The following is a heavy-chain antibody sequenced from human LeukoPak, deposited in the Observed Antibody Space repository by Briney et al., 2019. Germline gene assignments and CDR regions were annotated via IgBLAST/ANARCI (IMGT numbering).Heavy chain of an antibody. V-gene: IGHV3-21*01. Sequence: GGSLRLSCAASGFTFSSYSMNGVREAPGGGVGWGSPISSSSSYIYYADSVKGRFTISRDNAKNSLYLQMNSLRAEDTAVYYCARAPGGGYAFGGYFDLWGRGTLVTVSS. CDR2: ISSSSSYI. CDR3: ARAPGGGYAFGGYFDL. D-gene: IGHD3-16*01. J-gene: IGHJ2*01. CDR1: GFTFSSYS.